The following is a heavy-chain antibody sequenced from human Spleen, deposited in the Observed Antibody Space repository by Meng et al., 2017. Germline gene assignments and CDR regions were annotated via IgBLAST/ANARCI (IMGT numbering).Heavy chain of an antibody. CDR3: ARVYCGGDCDINY. V-gene: IGHV2-26*01. J-gene: IGHJ4*02. Sequence: SGPTLVKPTETLTLTCTVSGFSLSNARMGVIWIRQPPGKALEWLAHIFSNDEKSYSTSLKSRLTTSKDTSKSQVVLTMTTMDPVDTATYYCARVYCGGDCDINYWGQGTLVTVSS. D-gene: IGHD2-21*02. CDR1: GFSLSNARMG. CDR2: IFSNDEK.